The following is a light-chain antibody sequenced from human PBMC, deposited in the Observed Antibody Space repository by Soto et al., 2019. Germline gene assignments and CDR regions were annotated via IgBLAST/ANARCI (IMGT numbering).Light chain of an antibody. V-gene: IGKV1-5*01. J-gene: IGKJ3*01. CDR2: DAS. CDR3: QQYNSYSFT. Sequence: GDRVTITCRASQSISSWLAWYQQKPGKAPKLLIYDASSLESGVPSRFSGSGSGTEFTLTISSLQPDDFATYYCQQYNSYSFTFGPGTQVDIK. CDR1: QSISSW.